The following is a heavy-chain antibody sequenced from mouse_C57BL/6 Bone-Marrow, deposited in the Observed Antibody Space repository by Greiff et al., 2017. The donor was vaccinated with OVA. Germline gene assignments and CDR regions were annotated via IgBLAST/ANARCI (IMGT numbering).Heavy chain of an antibody. CDR2: IDPETGGT. V-gene: IGHV1-15*01. J-gene: IGHJ2*01. Sequence: VQLQQSGAELVRPGASVTLSCKASGYTFTDYEMHWVKQTPVHGLEWIGAIDPETGGTAYNQKFKGKAILTADKSSSTAYMELRSLTSEDSAGDYCTKYSNYGGGYFDYWGQGTTLTVSS. CDR3: TKYSNYGGGYFDY. CDR1: GYTFTDYE. D-gene: IGHD2-5*01.